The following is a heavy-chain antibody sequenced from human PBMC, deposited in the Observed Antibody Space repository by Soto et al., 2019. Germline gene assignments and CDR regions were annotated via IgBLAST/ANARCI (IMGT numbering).Heavy chain of an antibody. V-gene: IGHV1-24*01. CDR3: ATAGPITIFGVVTRDYYYYYYMDV. CDR2: FDPEDGET. D-gene: IGHD3-3*01. Sequence: ASLKVSCKVSGYTLTELSMHWVRQAPGKGLEWMGGFDPEDGETLYAQKFQGRVTITEDTSTDTAYMELSSLRSEDTAVYYCATAGPITIFGVVTRDYYYYYYMDVWGKGTTVTVSS. CDR1: GYTLTELS. J-gene: IGHJ6*03.